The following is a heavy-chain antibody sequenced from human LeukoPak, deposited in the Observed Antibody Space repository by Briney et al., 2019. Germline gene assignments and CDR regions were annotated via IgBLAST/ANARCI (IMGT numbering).Heavy chain of an antibody. V-gene: IGHV5-51*01. J-gene: IGHJ3*02. D-gene: IGHD6-19*01. CDR3: ASRVAGDDAFDI. Sequence: GESLKISCQGSGYSFTTYWIGWVRQMPGKGLEWMGIIYPGDSDTTYSPSFQGQVTVSADKSISTAYLHWNSLKASDTAMYYCASRVAGDDAFDIWGQGTMVTVSS. CDR2: IYPGDSDT. CDR1: GYSFTTYW.